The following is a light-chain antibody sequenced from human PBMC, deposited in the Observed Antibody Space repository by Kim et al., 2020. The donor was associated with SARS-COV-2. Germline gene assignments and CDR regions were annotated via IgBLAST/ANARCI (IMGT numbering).Light chain of an antibody. CDR2: QAS. CDR3: QQYNTYSGT. V-gene: IGKV1-5*03. J-gene: IGKJ1*01. CDR1: QSIDTW. Sequence: SSVGGRVTITCRSSQSIDTWFAWFQQRPGKAPKLLIYQASTLESGVPSRFSGSGSGTEFTLTISSLQPDDFATYFCQQYNTYSGTFGQGTKVDIK.